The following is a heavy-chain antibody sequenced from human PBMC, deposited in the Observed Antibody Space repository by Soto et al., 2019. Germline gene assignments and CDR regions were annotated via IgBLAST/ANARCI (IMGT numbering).Heavy chain of an antibody. V-gene: IGHV4-4*07. CDR2: VQMSGTT. Sequence: SETLSLTCAVSGASVRSYHWSWIRQAAGKGLEWIGRVQMSGTTNYNPSLKTRVTMSLDTSKNEVSLRMISVTAADTAVYFCAKDRSTMRWFDPWGQGILVTVSS. D-gene: IGHD1-1*01. CDR1: GASVRSYH. J-gene: IGHJ5*02. CDR3: AKDRSTMRWFDP.